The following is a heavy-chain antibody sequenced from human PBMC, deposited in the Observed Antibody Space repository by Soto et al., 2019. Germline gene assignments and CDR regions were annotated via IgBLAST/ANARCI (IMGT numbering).Heavy chain of an antibody. CDR3: AKGQHCSTTSCYFYHYGMDV. Sequence: PGGSLRLSCAASGFTFSSYGMHWVRQAPGKGLEWVAVISYDGINKYYADSVKGRLTISRDNSKNTVYLQMNSLRGEDTAVYYCAKGQHCSTTSCYFYHYGMDVWGQGTTVTVSS. D-gene: IGHD2-2*01. V-gene: IGHV3-30*18. CDR2: ISYDGINK. CDR1: GFTFSSYG. J-gene: IGHJ6*02.